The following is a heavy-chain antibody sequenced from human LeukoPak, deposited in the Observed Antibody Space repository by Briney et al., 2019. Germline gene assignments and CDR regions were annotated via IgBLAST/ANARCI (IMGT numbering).Heavy chain of an antibody. CDR1: GYTFTSHF. D-gene: IGHD3-22*01. Sequence: ASVKVSCKASGYTFTSHFMHWMRQATGQGLEWMGIINPSGGSTNYAQKFQGRLTMTRDMSTSTVYMELSSLRSEDTAVYYCARVATIYCDSSVGPFDIWGQGTMVTVSS. CDR2: INPSGGST. J-gene: IGHJ3*02. CDR3: ARVATIYCDSSVGPFDI. V-gene: IGHV1-46*01.